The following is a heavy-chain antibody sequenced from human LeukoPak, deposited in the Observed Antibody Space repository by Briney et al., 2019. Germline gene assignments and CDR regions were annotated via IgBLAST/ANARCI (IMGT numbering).Heavy chain of an antibody. D-gene: IGHD1-26*01. V-gene: IGHV4-59*08. J-gene: IGHJ4*02. Sequence: PSETLSLTCTVSGGSMRSYYWAWIRQPPGKGLEWIGYIYYTGSTNYNPSLNSRVTISVDTSKNQFSLKLSSVTAADTAVYYCAGHFRKWDSPLFDYWGQGTLVTVSS. CDR2: IYYTGST. CDR1: GGSMRSYY. CDR3: AGHFRKWDSPLFDY.